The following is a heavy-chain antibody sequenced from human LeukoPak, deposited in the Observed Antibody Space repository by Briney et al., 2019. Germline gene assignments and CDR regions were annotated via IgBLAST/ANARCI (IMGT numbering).Heavy chain of an antibody. J-gene: IGHJ4*02. D-gene: IGHD3-22*01. V-gene: IGHV3-23*01. Sequence: GGSLRLSCAASGFTFSSYAMSWVRQAPGKGLEWVSAISGSGGSTYYADSVKGRFTISRDNSKNTLYLQMSSLRAEDTAVYYCVKDRNYYDSSGYQYYFDYWGQGTLVTVSS. CDR2: ISGSGGST. CDR3: VKDRNYYDSSGYQYYFDY. CDR1: GFTFSSYA.